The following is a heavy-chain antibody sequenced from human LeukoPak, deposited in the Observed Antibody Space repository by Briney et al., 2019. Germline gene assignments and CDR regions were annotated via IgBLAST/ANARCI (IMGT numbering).Heavy chain of an antibody. V-gene: IGHV4-30-2*01. CDR3: ARAKSTYYDILTGYYKDNWFDP. J-gene: IGHJ5*02. D-gene: IGHD3-9*01. CDR1: VGSISSGGYS. Sequence: SQTLSLTCAVSVGSISSGGYSWRWIRQPPGKGLECIGYIYHSGSTYYNPSCKSRVTISVDRSKNQFSLKLSSVTAADTAVYYCARAKSTYYDILTGYYKDNWFDPWGQGTLVTVSS. CDR2: IYHSGST.